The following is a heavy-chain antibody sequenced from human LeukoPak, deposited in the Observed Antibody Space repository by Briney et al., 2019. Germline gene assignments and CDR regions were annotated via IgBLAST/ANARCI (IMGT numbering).Heavy chain of an antibody. CDR2: IASDGRDK. Sequence: PGGSLRLSCAASGFTFSSYSMNWVRQAPGKGLEWVAVIASDGRDKHHAESVKGRFTISRDNSKSTLYLQTNSLRAEDTAVYYCARDLRRIAAYYFDFWGQGTLVTVSS. J-gene: IGHJ4*02. CDR3: ARDLRRIAAYYFDF. D-gene: IGHD6-25*01. V-gene: IGHV3-30*03. CDR1: GFTFSSYS.